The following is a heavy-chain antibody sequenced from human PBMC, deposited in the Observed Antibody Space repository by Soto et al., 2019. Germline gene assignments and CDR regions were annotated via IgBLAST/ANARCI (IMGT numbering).Heavy chain of an antibody. D-gene: IGHD6-19*01. V-gene: IGHV6-1*01. Sequence: SQTLSLTCAISGDSVSSNTAAWNWIRSSPSRGLEWLGRTYYRSNWRHDYAVSVKSRITVNPDTSKNHFSLQLNSVTPDDTAVYYCAKGVAGSGFDLWGQGTLVTVSS. CDR1: GDSVSSNTAA. J-gene: IGHJ4*02. CDR2: TYYRSNWRH. CDR3: AKGVAGSGFDL.